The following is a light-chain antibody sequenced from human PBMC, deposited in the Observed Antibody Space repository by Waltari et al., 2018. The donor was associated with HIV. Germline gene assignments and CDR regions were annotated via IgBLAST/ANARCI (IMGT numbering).Light chain of an antibody. CDR2: RAS. CDR3: LQYDNLWT. CDR1: QNINSW. J-gene: IGKJ1*01. Sequence: DIQMTQSPSTLSASVGDRVTITCRASQNINSWLAWYQQKPGKAPKLLIYRASNLQSGVPSRFSGSESGTEFTLTISSLQPDDFATYYSLQYDNLWTFGQGTKVDIK. V-gene: IGKV1-5*03.